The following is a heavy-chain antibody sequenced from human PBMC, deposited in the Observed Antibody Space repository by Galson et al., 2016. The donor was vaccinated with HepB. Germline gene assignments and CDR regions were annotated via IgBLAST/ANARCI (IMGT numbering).Heavy chain of an antibody. J-gene: IGHJ4*02. D-gene: IGHD1-26*01. CDR3: ASQAANIWSYYIC. CDR1: GFTFTSYV. V-gene: IGHV3-23*01. Sequence: SLRLSCAASGFTFTSYVMSWVRQAPGKGLEWVSTISDSGGSTFYIDSVKGRFTISRDNSKNTLFLQMDSLRAEDTALHYCASQAANIWSYYICWGQGTLVTVSS. CDR2: ISDSGGST.